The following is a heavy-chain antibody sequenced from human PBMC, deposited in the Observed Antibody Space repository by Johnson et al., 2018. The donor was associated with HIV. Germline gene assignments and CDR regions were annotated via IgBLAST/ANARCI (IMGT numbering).Heavy chain of an antibody. CDR1: GFTLSSYA. J-gene: IGHJ3*02. D-gene: IGHD6-19*01. V-gene: IGHV3-30*14. Sequence: QVQLVESGGGVVQPGRSLRLSCAASGFTLSSYAMHWVRQAPGKGLEWVAVISYDGSNKYYADSVKGRFTISRDNSKNTLYLQMNSLRAEDTAVYYCARLSVAGDAFDIWGQGTMVTVSS. CDR2: ISYDGSNK. CDR3: ARLSVAGDAFDI.